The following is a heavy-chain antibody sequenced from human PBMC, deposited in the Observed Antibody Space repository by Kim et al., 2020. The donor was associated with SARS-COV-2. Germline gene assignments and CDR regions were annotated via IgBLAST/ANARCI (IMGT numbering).Heavy chain of an antibody. J-gene: IGHJ5*02. V-gene: IGHV3-53*01. CDR3: ARDRVNWFDP. CDR2: ST. Sequence: STYYADSVKGRFTISRDNSKNTLYLQMNSLRAEDTAVYYCARDRVNWFDPWGQGTLVTVSS. D-gene: IGHD6-6*01.